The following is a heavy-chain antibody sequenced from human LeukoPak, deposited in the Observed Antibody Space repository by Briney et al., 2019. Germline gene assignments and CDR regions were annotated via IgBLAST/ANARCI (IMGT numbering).Heavy chain of an antibody. CDR1: GDSISSYY. CDR2: IHPSGST. V-gene: IGHV4-4*07. CDR3: ARGPPPDFDY. Sequence: SETLSLTCTVSGDSISSYYWSWVRQPAGKGLEWIGRIHPSGSTNYNPSLKSRVTLSVDTSKNQFSLKLSSVTAADTAVYYCARGPPPDFDYWGRGTLVTDSS. J-gene: IGHJ4*02.